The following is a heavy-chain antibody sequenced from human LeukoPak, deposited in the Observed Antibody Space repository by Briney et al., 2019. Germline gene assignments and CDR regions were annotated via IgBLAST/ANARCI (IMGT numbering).Heavy chain of an antibody. CDR3: ARGELPGYDILTGYPEYFQH. CDR2: IYTSGST. CDR1: GGSISSGSYY. V-gene: IGHV4-61*02. D-gene: IGHD3-9*01. J-gene: IGHJ1*01. Sequence: SETLSLTCTVSGGSISSGSYYWSWIRQPAGKGLEWIGRIYTSGSTNYNPSLKSRVIISVDTSKNQFSLKLSSVTAADTAVYYCARGELPGYDILTGYPEYFQHWGQGTLVTVSS.